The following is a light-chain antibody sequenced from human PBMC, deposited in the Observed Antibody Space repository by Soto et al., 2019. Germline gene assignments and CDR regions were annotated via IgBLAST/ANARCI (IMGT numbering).Light chain of an antibody. J-gene: IGLJ2*01. CDR1: SSNIGAGYD. Sequence: QSVLTQPPSVSGAPGQTVIISCTGSSSNIGAGYDVHWYQQPPGTAPKLLIYGNSNRPSGVPDRLSGSKSGTSASLAITGLQVEDEADYYCQSYDSSLSAAVFGGGTKLTVL. V-gene: IGLV1-40*01. CDR2: GNS. CDR3: QSYDSSLSAAV.